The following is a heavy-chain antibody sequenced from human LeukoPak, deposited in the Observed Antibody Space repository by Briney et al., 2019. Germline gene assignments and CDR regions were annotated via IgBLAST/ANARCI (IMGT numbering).Heavy chain of an antibody. V-gene: IGHV3-7*01. CDR2: IKQDGSEK. Sequence: GGSLRLSCAASGFTFSNYWMSWVRQAPGKGLEWVANIKQDGSEKYYVDSVKGRFTISRDNAKNSLYLQMNSLRAEDTAVYYCARDPTYGSGSYYRDYWGQGTLVTVSS. J-gene: IGHJ4*02. CDR3: ARDPTYGSGSYYRDY. D-gene: IGHD3-10*01. CDR1: GFTFSNYW.